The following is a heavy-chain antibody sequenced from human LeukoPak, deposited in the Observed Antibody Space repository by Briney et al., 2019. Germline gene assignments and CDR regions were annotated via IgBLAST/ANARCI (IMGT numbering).Heavy chain of an antibody. Sequence: KPSETLSLTCSVSGGSISSYYWSWIRQPPGKGLEWIGYIYYSGRTNYNPSLKSRVTMSVDTSKNQFSLKLSSVTAADTAVYYCARGGGSYDYWGQGTLVTVSS. CDR1: GGSISSYY. J-gene: IGHJ4*02. V-gene: IGHV4-59*12. CDR3: ARGGGSYDY. CDR2: IYYSGRT. D-gene: IGHD1-26*01.